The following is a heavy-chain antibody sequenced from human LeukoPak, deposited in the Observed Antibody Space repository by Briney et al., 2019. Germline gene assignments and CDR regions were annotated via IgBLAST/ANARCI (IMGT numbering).Heavy chain of an antibody. CDR3: ARGYGDYETDAFDI. D-gene: IGHD4-17*01. J-gene: IGHJ3*02. V-gene: IGHV1-24*01. Sequence: ASVKVSCKVSGYTLTELSMHWVRQAPGKGLEWMGGFDPEDGETIYAQKFQGRVTITRNTSISTAYMELSSLRSEDTAVYYCARGYGDYETDAFDIWGQGTMVTVSS. CDR2: FDPEDGET. CDR1: GYTLTELS.